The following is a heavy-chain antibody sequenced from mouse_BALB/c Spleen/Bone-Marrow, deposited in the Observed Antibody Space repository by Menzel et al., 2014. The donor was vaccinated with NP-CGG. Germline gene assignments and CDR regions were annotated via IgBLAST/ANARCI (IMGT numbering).Heavy chain of an antibody. D-gene: IGHD1-1*01. CDR3: ARYYYGSSLFAY. V-gene: IGHV14-3*02. J-gene: IGHJ3*01. Sequence: EVMLVESGAELVKPGASVKLSCTASGFNIKDTYMYRVKQRPEQGPEWIGRIDPANGNTKYDPKFQDKATITADTSSNTAYLQLSSLTSEDTAVYYCARYYYGSSLFAYWGQGTLVTVSA. CDR1: GFNIKDTY. CDR2: IDPANGNT.